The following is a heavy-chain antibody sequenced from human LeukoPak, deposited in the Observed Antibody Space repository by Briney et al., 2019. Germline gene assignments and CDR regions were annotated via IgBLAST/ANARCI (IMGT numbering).Heavy chain of an antibody. D-gene: IGHD5-18*01. Sequence: PGGSLSLSCAASGFTFSGCGMHWVRQAPGKGLEWVAFIWYDGRDKYYADSVKGQFTISRDNSKNTLYLQMNSLRAEDTAVYYCAKDPYSYGSYFDYWGQGTLVTVSS. CDR3: AKDPYSYGSYFDY. V-gene: IGHV3-30*02. J-gene: IGHJ4*02. CDR2: IWYDGRDK. CDR1: GFTFSGCG.